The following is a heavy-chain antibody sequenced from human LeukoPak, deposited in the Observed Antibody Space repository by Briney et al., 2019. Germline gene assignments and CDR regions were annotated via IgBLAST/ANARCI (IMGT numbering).Heavy chain of an antibody. CDR1: GFTFSTFS. CDR2: TSISSTDYI. Sequence: GGSPRLSCGASGFTFSTFSMTWVRQAPGKGLEWVSSTSISSTDYIYYADSVKGRFTISRDNAKNSLYLQMNSLRAEDTAVYYCARVGKSSSWYFIDYWGQGTLVTVSS. V-gene: IGHV3-21*01. D-gene: IGHD6-13*01. CDR3: ARVGKSSSWYFIDY. J-gene: IGHJ4*02.